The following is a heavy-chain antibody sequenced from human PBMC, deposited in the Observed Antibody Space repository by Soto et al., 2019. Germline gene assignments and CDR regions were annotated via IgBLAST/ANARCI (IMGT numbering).Heavy chain of an antibody. CDR1: GGSISSYY. Sequence: SETLSLTCTVSGGSISSYYWSWIRQPPGKGLEWIGYIYYSGSTNYNPSLKSRVTISVDTSKNQFSLKLSSVTAADTAVYYCAGENYDSSFWGQGTLVTVSS. D-gene: IGHD3-22*01. CDR3: AGENYDSSF. V-gene: IGHV4-59*01. CDR2: IYYSGST. J-gene: IGHJ4*02.